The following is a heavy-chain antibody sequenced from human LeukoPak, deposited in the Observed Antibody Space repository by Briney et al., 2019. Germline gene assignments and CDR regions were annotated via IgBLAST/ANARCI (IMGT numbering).Heavy chain of an antibody. D-gene: IGHD3-10*01. J-gene: IGHJ4*02. V-gene: IGHV3-53*01. CDR3: ATGLPMVQGVIFGY. Sequence: GGSLRLSCAASGFTVSSHYMSWVCQAPGKGLEWVSVIYSGGNTYYADSVKGRFTISRDNSMNTLYLQMNSLRAEDTAVYYCATGLPMVQGVIFGYWGQGTLVTVSS. CDR2: IYSGGNT. CDR1: GFTVSSHY.